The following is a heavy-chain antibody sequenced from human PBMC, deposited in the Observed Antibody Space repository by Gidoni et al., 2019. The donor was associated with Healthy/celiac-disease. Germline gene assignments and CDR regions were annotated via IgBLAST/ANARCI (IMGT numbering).Heavy chain of an antibody. D-gene: IGHD3-10*01. CDR1: GLTFSSYS. CDR2: IISSSSYI. CDR3: ARDGSGALWFGDP. Sequence: EVQQVESGGGLVKPGGSLRLSCADSGLTFSSYSMTWVRQAPGKGLEWGSSIISSSSYIYYADSVKGRFTISRDNAKNSLYLQMNSLRAEDTAVYYCARDGSGALWFGDPWGQGTLVPVSS. J-gene: IGHJ4*02. V-gene: IGHV3-21*01.